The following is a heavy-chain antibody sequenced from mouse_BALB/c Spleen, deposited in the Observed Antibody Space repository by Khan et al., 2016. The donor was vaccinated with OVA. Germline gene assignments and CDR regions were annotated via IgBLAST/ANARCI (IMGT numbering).Heavy chain of an antibody. CDR2: ISYSGNT. V-gene: IGHV3-2*02. CDR3: AKIQGGDFDY. Sequence: QLEESGPGLVKPSQSLSLTCTVTGYSITSDYAWNWIRQFPGNKLEWMGYISYSGNTKYNPSLKSRISITRDTSKNQFFLQLNFVTIEDTATYYCAKIQGGDFDYWGQGTTLTVPS. CDR1: GYSITSDYA. D-gene: IGHD3-2*02. J-gene: IGHJ2*01.